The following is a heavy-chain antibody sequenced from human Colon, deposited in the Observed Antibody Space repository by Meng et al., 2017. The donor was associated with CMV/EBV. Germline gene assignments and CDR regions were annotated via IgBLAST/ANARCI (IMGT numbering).Heavy chain of an antibody. D-gene: IGHD2-21*01. CDR1: GFTFTDPY. Sequence: ATGFTFTDPYMDWVRLAPGKGLEWVGRIRNKANSYTTEYAASVKGRFTLSRDDSKNSVYLQMNSLETEDTAVYHCARMWRGRWFAPWGQGTLVTVSS. J-gene: IGHJ5*02. CDR3: ARMWRGRWFAP. V-gene: IGHV3-72*01. CDR2: IRNKANSYTT.